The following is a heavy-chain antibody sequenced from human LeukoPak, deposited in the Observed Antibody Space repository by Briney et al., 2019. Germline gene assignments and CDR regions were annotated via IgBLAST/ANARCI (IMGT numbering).Heavy chain of an antibody. J-gene: IGHJ4*02. CDR3: AKDSSPY. Sequence: GGSLRLSCAASGFTFRSYSMNWVRQAPGKGLEWVSYISSSSSTIYYADSVKGRFTISRDNSKNTLYLQMNSLGAEDTAVYYCAKDSSPYWGQGTLVTVSS. CDR1: GFTFRSYS. CDR2: ISSSSSTI. V-gene: IGHV3-48*01. D-gene: IGHD6-6*01.